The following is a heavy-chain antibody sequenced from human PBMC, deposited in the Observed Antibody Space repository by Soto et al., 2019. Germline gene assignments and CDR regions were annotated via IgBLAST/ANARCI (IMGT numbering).Heavy chain of an antibody. Sequence: QVQLVESGGGAVQPGGSLRLSCAASGFTLSSHGMQWVRQAPGKGLEWVAVVSYDGGTKYYADSVKGRFTISRDNSKNTLYLQMNSLRAEDTAVYYCVKEFGVAGSSYESFFDYWGQGTLVTVSS. CDR2: VSYDGGTK. CDR1: GFTLSSHG. CDR3: VKEFGVAGSSYESFFDY. D-gene: IGHD5-18*01. J-gene: IGHJ4*02. V-gene: IGHV3-30*18.